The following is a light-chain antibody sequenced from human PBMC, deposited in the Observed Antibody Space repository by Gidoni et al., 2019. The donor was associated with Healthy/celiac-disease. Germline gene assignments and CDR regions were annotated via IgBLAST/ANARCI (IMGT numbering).Light chain of an antibody. J-gene: IGLJ2*01. Sequence: SYELTQPPSVSVSPGQTASITCSGDKLGDKYACWYQQKPGQSPVLVIYQDSKRPSGIPERFSGSNPGNTATLTISGPQAMDEADYYCQAWDSSVVFGGGTKLTVL. V-gene: IGLV3-1*01. CDR2: QDS. CDR3: QAWDSSVV. CDR1: KLGDKY.